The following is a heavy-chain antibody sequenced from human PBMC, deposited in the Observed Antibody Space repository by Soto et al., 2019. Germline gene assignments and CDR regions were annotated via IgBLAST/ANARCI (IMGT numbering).Heavy chain of an antibody. V-gene: IGHV3-23*01. CDR3: AKFRLWFGELINFDY. J-gene: IGHJ4*02. CDR2: ISGSGGST. Sequence: EVQLLESGGGLVQPGGSLRLSCAASGFTFSSYAMSWVRQAPGKGLEWVSAISGSGGSTYYADSVKGRFTISRDNSKNTLYLQMSSLRAEDTAVYYCAKFRLWFGELINFDYWGQGTLVTVSS. CDR1: GFTFSSYA. D-gene: IGHD3-10*01.